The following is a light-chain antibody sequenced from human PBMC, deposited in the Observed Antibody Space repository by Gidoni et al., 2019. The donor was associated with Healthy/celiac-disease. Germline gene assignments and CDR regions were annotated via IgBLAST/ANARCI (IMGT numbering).Light chain of an antibody. CDR3: QQSYSTPLCT. J-gene: IGKJ2*02. V-gene: IGKV1-39*01. Sequence: DIQMTQSPSSLSASVGDIVTITCRASQSISTYLNWYQQKPGKAPKLLIYAASSLQSGVPSRFNGSGSGTDFTLTISSLQPEDFATYYCQQSYSTPLCTFGQXTKLEIK. CDR2: AAS. CDR1: QSISTY.